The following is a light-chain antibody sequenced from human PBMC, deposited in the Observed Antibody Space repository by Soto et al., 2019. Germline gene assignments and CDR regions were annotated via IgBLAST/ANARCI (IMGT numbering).Light chain of an antibody. CDR1: QSVSSN. Sequence: EIVMTQSQVTLSVSPGERATLSCRASQSVSSNLAWYQQKPGQAPRLLIYGASTRATGIPARFSGSGSGTEFTLTISNLQSEDFAIYYCQQFNDWPRTFGQGTKV. CDR3: QQFNDWPRT. J-gene: IGKJ1*01. CDR2: GAS. V-gene: IGKV3-15*01.